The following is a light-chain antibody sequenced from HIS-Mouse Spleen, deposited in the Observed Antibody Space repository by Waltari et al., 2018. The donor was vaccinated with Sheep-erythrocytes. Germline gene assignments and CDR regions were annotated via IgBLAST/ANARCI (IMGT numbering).Light chain of an antibody. CDR3: AAWDDSLNGYV. V-gene: IGLV1-44*01. CDR2: SKT. Sequence: QSVLTQPPSASGTPGQRVTTSCSGSSSNIGSNTVNWYQQFPGTAPKLLIYSKTKRPSRVPDRVSGSQSGTSASLPLRGLQSEDEADYYCAAWDDSLNGYVFGTGTKVTVL. J-gene: IGLJ1*01. CDR1: SSNIGSNT.